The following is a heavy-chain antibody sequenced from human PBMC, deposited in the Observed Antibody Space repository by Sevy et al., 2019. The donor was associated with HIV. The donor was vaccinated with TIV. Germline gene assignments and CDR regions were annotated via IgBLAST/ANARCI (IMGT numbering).Heavy chain of an antibody. D-gene: IGHD6-25*01. CDR1: GLTFSNYV. CDR3: ARNLSPSGAFDI. CDR2: ISGSSGTT. V-gene: IGHV3-23*01. J-gene: IGHJ3*02. Sequence: GGSLRLSCAASGLTFSNYVMSWVRQAPGKGLEWLLVISGSSGTTYAAKSVKGRFTISRDNSKNTLYLNMSSLGAEDTDVYYCARNLSPSGAFDIWGQGTRVTVSS.